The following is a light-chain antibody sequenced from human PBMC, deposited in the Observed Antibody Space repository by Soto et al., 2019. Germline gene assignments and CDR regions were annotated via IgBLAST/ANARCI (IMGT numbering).Light chain of an antibody. V-gene: IGKV1-27*01. CDR2: AAS. CDR3: QQRNNWPPGIT. CDR1: QTISSW. J-gene: IGKJ5*01. Sequence: DIQMTQSPSTLSGSVGDIVTINFRASQTISSWLAWYQQKPGKVPTLLIYAASTLQSGVPSRFGGSGSGTDFTLTISSLQPEDVATYYCQQRNNWPPGITFGQGTRLEIK.